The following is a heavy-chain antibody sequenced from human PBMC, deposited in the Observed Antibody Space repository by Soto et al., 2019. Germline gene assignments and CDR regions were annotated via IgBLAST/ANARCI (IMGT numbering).Heavy chain of an antibody. CDR2: IYYSGST. CDR1: GDSMRSFY. V-gene: IGHV4-59*01. Sequence: SETLSLTCTVYGDSMRSFYWSWIRQPPGKGLEWVGNIYYSGSTNYNPSRKSRVTMSVDMSRNQVSLKLSSVTAADTAVYYCTRVGGYYGDYPNFDYWGQGALVTVSS. D-gene: IGHD4-17*01. J-gene: IGHJ4*02. CDR3: TRVGGYYGDYPNFDY.